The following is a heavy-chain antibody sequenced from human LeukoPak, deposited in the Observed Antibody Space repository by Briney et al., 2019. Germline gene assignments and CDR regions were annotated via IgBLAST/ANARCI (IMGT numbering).Heavy chain of an antibody. V-gene: IGHV4-34*01. Sequence: SETLSLTCAVYGGSFSGYYLSWIRQPPGKGLEWIREINHSGSTNYNPSLKSRVTISVDTSKNQFSLKLSSVTAADTAVYYCARGYLRFLGWKEAAFDIWGQGTMVTVSS. CDR2: INHSGST. CDR3: ARGYLRFLGWKEAAFDI. J-gene: IGHJ3*02. CDR1: GGSFSGYY. D-gene: IGHD3-3*01.